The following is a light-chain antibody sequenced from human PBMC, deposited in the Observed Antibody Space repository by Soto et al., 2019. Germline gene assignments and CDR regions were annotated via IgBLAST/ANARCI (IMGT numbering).Light chain of an antibody. CDR2: DVS. Sequence: QSALTQPASVSGSPGQSIAISCTGTSSDIGDYNYVSWYQQHPVKAPKLIIYDVSNRPSGVSDRFSGSKSGNTASLTISGLQADFDSDYYCSSYTCSSSPYVFRTGSNVTDL. CDR3: SSYTCSSSPYV. CDR1: SSDIGDYNY. V-gene: IGLV2-14*01. J-gene: IGLJ1*01.